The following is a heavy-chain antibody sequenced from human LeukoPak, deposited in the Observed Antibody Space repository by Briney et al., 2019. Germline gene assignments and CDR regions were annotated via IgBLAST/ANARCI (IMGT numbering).Heavy chain of an antibody. J-gene: IGHJ4*02. CDR2: IKQDGSEK. Sequence: GGSLRLSCAASGFTFSSYWMSWVRQAPGKGLEWVANIKQDGSEKYYVDSVKGRFTISRDNAKNSLYLQMNSLRAEDTAVYYCAKVSYYDYVWGSEIDYWGQGTLVTVSS. D-gene: IGHD3-16*01. CDR3: AKVSYYDYVWGSEIDY. V-gene: IGHV3-7*03. CDR1: GFTFSSYW.